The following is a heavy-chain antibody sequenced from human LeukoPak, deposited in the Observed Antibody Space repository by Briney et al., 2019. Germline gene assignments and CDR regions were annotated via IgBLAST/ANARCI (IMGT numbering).Heavy chain of an antibody. CDR1: GFTFNSYA. Sequence: GGSLRLSCAASGFTFNSYAMYWVRQAPGKGLEWVAVISYDGSNKYYADSVKGRFTISRDNSKNTLYLQMNSLRAEDTAVYYCASDLAGSGYYFDYWGQGTLVTVSS. J-gene: IGHJ4*02. CDR2: ISYDGSNK. CDR3: ASDLAGSGYYFDY. D-gene: IGHD6-19*01. V-gene: IGHV3-30*04.